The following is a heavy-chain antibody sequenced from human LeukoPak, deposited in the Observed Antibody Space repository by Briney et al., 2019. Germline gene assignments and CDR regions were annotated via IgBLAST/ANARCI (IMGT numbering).Heavy chain of an antibody. Sequence: SETLSLTCAVYGGSISSYYWSWIRQPPGKGLEWIGYIYYSGSTNYNPSLKSRVTISVDTSKNQFSLKLSSVTAADTAVYYCARWEITIFGVVSNDAFDIWGQGTMVTVSS. CDR2: IYYSGST. V-gene: IGHV4-59*08. CDR1: GGSISSYY. CDR3: ARWEITIFGVVSNDAFDI. J-gene: IGHJ3*02. D-gene: IGHD3-3*01.